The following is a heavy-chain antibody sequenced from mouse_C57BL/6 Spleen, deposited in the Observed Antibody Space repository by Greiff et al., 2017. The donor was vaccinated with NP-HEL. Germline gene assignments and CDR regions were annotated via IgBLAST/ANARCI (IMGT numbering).Heavy chain of an antibody. J-gene: IGHJ3*01. D-gene: IGHD2-12*01. CDR1: GYAFSSSW. Sequence: QVQLQQSGPELVKPGASVKISCKASGYAFSSSWMNWVKQRPGKGLEWIGRIYPGDGDTNYNGKFKGKATLTADKSSSTAYMQLSSLTSEDSAVYFCARTTIWGFAYWGQGTLVTVSA. CDR3: ARTTIWGFAY. CDR2: IYPGDGDT. V-gene: IGHV1-82*01.